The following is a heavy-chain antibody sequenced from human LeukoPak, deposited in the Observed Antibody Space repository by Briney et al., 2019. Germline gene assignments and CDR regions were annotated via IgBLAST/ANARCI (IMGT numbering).Heavy chain of an antibody. CDR1: GGSISSSSYY. Sequence: SETLSLTCTVSGGSISSSSYYWSWIRQPPGKGLEWIGEINHSGSTNYNPSLKSRVTISVDTSKNQFSLKLSSVTAADTAVYYCARHGWFGDYYMDVWGKGTTVTISS. D-gene: IGHD3-10*01. CDR2: INHSGST. V-gene: IGHV4-39*01. CDR3: ARHGWFGDYYMDV. J-gene: IGHJ6*03.